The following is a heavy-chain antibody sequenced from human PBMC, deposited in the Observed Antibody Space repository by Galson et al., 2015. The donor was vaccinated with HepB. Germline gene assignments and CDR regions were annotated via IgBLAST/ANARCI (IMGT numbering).Heavy chain of an antibody. J-gene: IGHJ6*02. CDR3: AKDRGSLYGSGSYSTYSHYYYYGMDV. Sequence: SLRLSCAASGFTFSSYGMHWVRQAPGKGLEWVAVISYDGSNKYYADSVKGRFTISRDNSKNTLYLQMNSLRAEDTAVYYCAKDRGSLYGSGSYSTYSHYYYYGMDVWGQGTTVTVSS. CDR2: ISYDGSNK. CDR1: GFTFSSYG. V-gene: IGHV3-30*18. D-gene: IGHD3-10*01.